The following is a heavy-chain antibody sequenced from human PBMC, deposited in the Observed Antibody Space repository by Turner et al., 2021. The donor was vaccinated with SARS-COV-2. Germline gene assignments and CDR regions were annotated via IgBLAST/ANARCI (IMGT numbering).Heavy chain of an antibody. J-gene: IGHJ4*02. Sequence: HVQLVQSGAEVTKPGASVKVSCKASCYTFTSYDISWVRQAPGQGLEWMGWFSAYNGNTNYAQKLQGRVTMTTETSTNTAYMERRRLRSDETAVYYCARVSGDDYGVGLEYWGQGTLVTVSS. D-gene: IGHD4-17*01. CDR3: ARVSGDDYGVGLEY. CDR1: CYTFTSYD. CDR2: FSAYNGNT. V-gene: IGHV1-18*01.